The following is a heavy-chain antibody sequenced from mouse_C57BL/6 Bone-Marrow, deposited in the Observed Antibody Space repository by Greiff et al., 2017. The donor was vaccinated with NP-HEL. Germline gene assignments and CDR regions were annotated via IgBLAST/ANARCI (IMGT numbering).Heavy chain of an antibody. J-gene: IGHJ2*01. CDR1: GYTFTSYW. D-gene: IGHD4-1*01. CDR2: IDPNSGGT. V-gene: IGHV1-72*01. Sequence: QVQLQQPGAELVKPGASVKLSCKASGYTFTSYWMHWVKQRPGRGLEWIGRIDPNSGGTKYNEKFKSKATLTVDKPSSTAYMRLRSQASEDSAVDSCARSELGRRCYFDYWGQGTTLTVSS. CDR3: ARSELGRRCYFDY.